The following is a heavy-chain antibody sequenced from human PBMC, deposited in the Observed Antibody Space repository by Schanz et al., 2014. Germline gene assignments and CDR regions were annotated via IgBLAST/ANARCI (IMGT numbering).Heavy chain of an antibody. D-gene: IGHD1-26*01. J-gene: IGHJ4*02. CDR1: GFSFVDAW. V-gene: IGHV3-30*03. CDR3: ARGGATRFDY. CDR2: TSYDGSQK. Sequence: VQVVESGGGLVQPGGSLRLSCAASGFSFVDAWMSWVRQAPGKGLEWVAVTSYDGSQKYYTDSVKGRFTISRDDSKNTLYLQMNSLRPEDTAVYYCARGGATRFDYWGQGTLVTVSS.